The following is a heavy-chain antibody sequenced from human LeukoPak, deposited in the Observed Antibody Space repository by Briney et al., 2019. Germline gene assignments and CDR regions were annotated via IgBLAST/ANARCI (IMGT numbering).Heavy chain of an antibody. Sequence: GSLRLSCAASGMRFSDFYMYWMRQAPGKGPEWISFISSNGNIIHYADSVKGRFTITRDNAKNSLYLHVDSLRVEDTSTYYCASGGRAFNFWGLGTAVTVSS. D-gene: IGHD1-14*01. CDR3: ASGGRAFNF. CDR1: GMRFSDFY. J-gene: IGHJ4*02. CDR2: ISSNGNII. V-gene: IGHV3-11*01.